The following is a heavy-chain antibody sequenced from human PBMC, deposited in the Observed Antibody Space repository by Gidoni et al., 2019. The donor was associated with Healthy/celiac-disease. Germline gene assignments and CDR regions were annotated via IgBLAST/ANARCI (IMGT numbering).Heavy chain of an antibody. CDR3: ATNMITFGGVIVKPRDAFDI. D-gene: IGHD3-16*02. Sequence: GWIRQPPGKGLEWIGSIYYSGSTYYNPSLKSRVTISVDTSKNQFSLKLSSVTAADTAVYYCATNMITFGGVIVKPRDAFDIWGQGTMVTVSS. V-gene: IGHV4-39*01. CDR2: IYYSGST. J-gene: IGHJ3*02.